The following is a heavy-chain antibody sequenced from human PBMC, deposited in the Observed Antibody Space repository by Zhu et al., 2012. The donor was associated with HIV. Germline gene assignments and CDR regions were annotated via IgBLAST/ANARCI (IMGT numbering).Heavy chain of an antibody. V-gene: IGHV4-38-2*02. CDR2: VYHTGSA. Sequence: QVQLKESGPGLVEPSETLSLTCTITAYSINSDYYWAWIRQSPGKGLEWIGSVYHTGSAYYNPSLKSRVTISVDNVQDRFILKVDSVTATDTATYYCAGLRVATAAIGFDFWGQGALVIVSP. J-gene: IGHJ4*02. CDR3: AGLRVATAAIGFDF. CDR1: AYSINSDYY. D-gene: IGHD2-2*01.